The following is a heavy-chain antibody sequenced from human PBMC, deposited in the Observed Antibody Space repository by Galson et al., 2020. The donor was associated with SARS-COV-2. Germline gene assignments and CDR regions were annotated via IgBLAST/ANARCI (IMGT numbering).Heavy chain of an antibody. J-gene: IGHJ5*02. V-gene: IGHV3-64D*06. CDR1: GFIFSDYA. D-gene: IGHD2-2*01. CDR3: LSYSSTRQNH. Sequence: GGSLRLSCSASGFIFSDYAMHWVRQAPGKGLEYVPAISSNGGTSFYADSVNDRFTMSRDNSKNMFYLQMTALRLEDTAFYYCLSYSSTRQNHWGQGTLVTVSS. CDR2: ISSNGGTS.